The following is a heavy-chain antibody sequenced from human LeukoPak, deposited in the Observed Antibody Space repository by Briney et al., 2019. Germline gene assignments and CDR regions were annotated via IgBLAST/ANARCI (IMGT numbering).Heavy chain of an antibody. V-gene: IGHV3-30*19. CDR2: ISNDGSDK. Sequence: GGSLRLSCAASRFPFRTYNMHWVRQAPGKGLEWVAVISNDGSDKYYADSVKGRFTVSRDKSENTLYLQLNSLRAEDTAVYYCARGTYYYDTRGYYSGGLDYWGQGTLVTVSS. CDR1: RFPFRTYN. J-gene: IGHJ4*02. CDR3: ARGTYYYDTRGYYSGGLDY. D-gene: IGHD3-22*01.